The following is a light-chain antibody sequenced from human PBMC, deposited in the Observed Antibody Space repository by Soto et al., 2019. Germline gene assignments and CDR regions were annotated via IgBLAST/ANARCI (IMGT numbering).Light chain of an antibody. CDR2: NTD. V-gene: IGLV1-44*01. CDR3: STWDDSLDARL. CDR1: SSNIGSNS. J-gene: IGLJ3*02. Sequence: QSVLTQPPSASGTPGQSVTISCSGSSSNIGSNSVVWYQHLPGTAPKLLIYNTDQQPSEVPDRFSGSKSVTSASLAISGLPSEDEADYYCSTWDDSLDARLFGGGTQLTVL.